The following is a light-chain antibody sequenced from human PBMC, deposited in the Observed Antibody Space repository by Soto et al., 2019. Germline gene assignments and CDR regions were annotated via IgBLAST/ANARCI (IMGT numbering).Light chain of an antibody. CDR1: QSISGW. Sequence: DIQMTQSPSTLSASVGDRVTITCRASQSISGWLVWYQQKPGKAPKLLLYKASSLESGVPSRFSGSVSGTEFTLTIISLQPDDFATFYCQQDNNYGSWTFGQGTKVEIK. V-gene: IGKV1-5*03. CDR2: KAS. J-gene: IGKJ1*01. CDR3: QQDNNYGSWT.